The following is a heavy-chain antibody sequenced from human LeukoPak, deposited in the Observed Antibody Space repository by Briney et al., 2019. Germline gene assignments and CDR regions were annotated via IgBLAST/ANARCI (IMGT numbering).Heavy chain of an antibody. D-gene: IGHD3-22*01. Sequence: PGRSLRLSCAASGFTFSSYGMHWVRQAPGKGLEWVAVIWYDGSNKYYADSVKGRFTISRDNSKNTLYLQMNGLRAEDTAVYYCARDYYDSSGYLDYWGQGTLVTVSS. CDR2: IWYDGSNK. CDR1: GFTFSSYG. V-gene: IGHV3-33*01. J-gene: IGHJ4*02. CDR3: ARDYYDSSGYLDY.